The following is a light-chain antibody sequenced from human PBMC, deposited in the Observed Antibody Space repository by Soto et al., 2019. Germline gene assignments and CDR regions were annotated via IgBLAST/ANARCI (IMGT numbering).Light chain of an antibody. CDR2: EVT. J-gene: IGLJ1*01. Sequence: QSVLTQPASVSGSPGQSITISCTGTSSDVGGYNYVSWYQHHPGEAPKLIIFEVTKRPSGVSTRFSGSKSGNTASLTISGLQAEDEADYFCNSYTTSSTYVFGSGTRSPS. V-gene: IGLV2-14*01. CDR3: NSYTTSSTYV. CDR1: SSDVGGYNY.